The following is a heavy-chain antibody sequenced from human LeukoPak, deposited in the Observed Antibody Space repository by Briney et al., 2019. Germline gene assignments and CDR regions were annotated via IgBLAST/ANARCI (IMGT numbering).Heavy chain of an antibody. Sequence: PGGSLRLSCAASGFTFSNAWMSWVRQAPGKGLEWVGRIKSKTDGGTTDYAAPVKGRFTISRDDSKNTLYLQMNSLKTEDTAVYYCTTAFERYYYDSSGYALVRDYRGQGTLVTVSS. J-gene: IGHJ4*02. V-gene: IGHV3-15*01. CDR2: IKSKTDGGTT. CDR1: GFTFSNAW. CDR3: TTAFERYYYDSSGYALVRDY. D-gene: IGHD3-22*01.